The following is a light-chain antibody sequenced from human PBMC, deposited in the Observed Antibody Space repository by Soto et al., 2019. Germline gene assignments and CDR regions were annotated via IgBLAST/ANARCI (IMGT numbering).Light chain of an antibody. CDR3: LLSYRGYVV. V-gene: IGLV7-46*02. Sequence: QAVVTQEPSLTVSPGGTVTLTCGSSTGAVTSGHYPYWFQQKPGQAPRTLIYDTSNKHSWTPARFSGSLLGGKAALTLLGAQPGDGAEYYCLLSYRGYVVFGGGPKLTVL. CDR1: TGAVTSGHY. J-gene: IGLJ2*01. CDR2: DTS.